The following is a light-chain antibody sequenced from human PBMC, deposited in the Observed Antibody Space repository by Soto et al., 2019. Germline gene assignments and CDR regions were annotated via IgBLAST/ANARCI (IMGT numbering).Light chain of an antibody. J-gene: IGKJ5*01. CDR3: QQYGSSPPIT. V-gene: IGKV3-20*01. CDR2: GAS. CDR1: QSVSSSY. Sequence: EIVSTHSPGTLSLSPGERATLSFSASQSVSSSYLAWYQQKPGQAPRLLIYGASSRATGIPDRFSGSGSGTDFTLTVSRLEPEDFAVYYCQQYGSSPPITSGQGTRLEI.